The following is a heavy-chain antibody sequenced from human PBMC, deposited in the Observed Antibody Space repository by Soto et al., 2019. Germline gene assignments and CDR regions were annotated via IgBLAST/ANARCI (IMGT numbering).Heavy chain of an antibody. Sequence: RRLSCAASGFTFSSYGMHWVRQAPGRGLEGVAVIWYDGSNKYYADSVKGRFTISRDNSKNTLYLQMNSLRAEDTAVYYCASYRGHLEMTRSYFDYWGQGTLVTVSS. CDR2: IWYDGSNK. CDR1: GFTFSSYG. J-gene: IGHJ4*02. CDR3: ASYRGHLEMTRSYFDY. V-gene: IGHV3-33*01. D-gene: IGHD1-26*01.